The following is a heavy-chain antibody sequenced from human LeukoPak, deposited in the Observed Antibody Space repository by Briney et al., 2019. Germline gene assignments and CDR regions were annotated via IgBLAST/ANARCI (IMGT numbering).Heavy chain of an antibody. J-gene: IGHJ3*01. CDR1: GFTVSSNY. CDR3: ASQRRVDLGFAFNL. D-gene: IGHD3-9*01. Sequence: GGSLRLSCAASGFTVSSNYMNWVRQAPGKGLEWVSVIYSGGSAYYADSVKGRFTISRDNSKNTLYLQMKSLRADDTAVYYCASQRRVDLGFAFNLWGQGTMVTVSS. V-gene: IGHV3-66*04. CDR2: IYSGGSA.